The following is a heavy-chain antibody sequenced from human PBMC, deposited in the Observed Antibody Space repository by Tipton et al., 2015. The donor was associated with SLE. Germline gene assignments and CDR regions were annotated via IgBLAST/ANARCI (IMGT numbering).Heavy chain of an antibody. Sequence: SLRLSCAASGFSFDDYAMHWVRQTAGKGLEWVSLISWNGDTTYYAESVKGRFTISRDNSKDSLYLQMNSLRDEDTAFYFCAKDDGVIAPNWYFDLWGRGTLVTVSS. J-gene: IGHJ2*01. D-gene: IGHD3-22*01. CDR2: ISWNGDTT. CDR1: GFSFDDYA. CDR3: AKDDGVIAPNWYFDL. V-gene: IGHV3-43D*04.